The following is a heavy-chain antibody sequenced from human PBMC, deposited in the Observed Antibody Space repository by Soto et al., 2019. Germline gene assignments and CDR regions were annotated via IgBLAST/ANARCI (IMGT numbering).Heavy chain of an antibody. V-gene: IGHV3-23*01. D-gene: IGHD2-15*01. J-gene: IGHJ6*02. CDR1: GFTFSSYA. CDR2: ISGSGGST. Sequence: EVQLLESGGGLVQPGGSLRLSCAASGFTFSSYAMSWVRQAPGKGLEWVSAISGSGGSTYYADTVKGRFTISRDNSKNQMYMQMNSLRAEDTDVYYCAKVGVAPFYYYYGMDVWGQGTTVTVSS. CDR3: AKVGVAPFYYYYGMDV.